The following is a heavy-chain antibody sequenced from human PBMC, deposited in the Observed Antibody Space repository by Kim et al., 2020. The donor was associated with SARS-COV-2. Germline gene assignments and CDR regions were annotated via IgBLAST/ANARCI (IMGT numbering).Heavy chain of an antibody. D-gene: IGHD2-2*01. CDR3: AREGGYCSSTSCYARNWYFDL. CDR2: IKQDGSEK. Sequence: GGSLRLSCAASGFTFSSYWMSWVRQAPGKGLEWVANIKQDGSEKYYVDSVKGRYTISRDNAKNSLYLQMNSLRAEDTAVYYCAREGGYCSSTSCYARNWYFDLWGRGTLGTVSS. CDR1: GFTFSSYW. V-gene: IGHV3-7*03. J-gene: IGHJ2*01.